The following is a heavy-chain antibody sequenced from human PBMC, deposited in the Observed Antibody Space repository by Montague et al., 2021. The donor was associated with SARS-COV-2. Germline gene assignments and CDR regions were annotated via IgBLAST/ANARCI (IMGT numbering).Heavy chain of an antibody. Sequence: LTCTVSGDSFTTSGYFWTWIRQHPGKGLEWIGHISYSGSAKXSPSLKSRLTTSVDTSKNQFSLELTSVTAADTAVYYCARLTPVGGTFFFEFWGQGILVTVSS. CDR1: GDSFTTSGYF. CDR3: ARLTPVGGTFFFEF. J-gene: IGHJ4*02. CDR2: ISYSGSA. D-gene: IGHD1-26*01. V-gene: IGHV4-31*03.